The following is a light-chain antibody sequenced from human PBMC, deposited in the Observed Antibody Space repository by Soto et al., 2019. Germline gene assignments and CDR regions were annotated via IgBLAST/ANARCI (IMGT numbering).Light chain of an antibody. J-gene: IGKJ2*01. V-gene: IGKV1-5*01. Sequence: DLQMPQSPSILSASVGDRVTITCRASQSISGWLAWYQQKPGKAPNLLIYDASSLKSGVPSRFSGSGSGTEFTLTISSLQPDDVATYYCQQYNSYSYSFGQGTKVYIK. CDR2: DAS. CDR3: QQYNSYSYS. CDR1: QSISGW.